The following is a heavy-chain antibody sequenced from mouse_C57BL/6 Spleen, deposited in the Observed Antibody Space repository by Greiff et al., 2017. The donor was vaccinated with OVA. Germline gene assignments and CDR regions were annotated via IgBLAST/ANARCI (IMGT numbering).Heavy chain of an antibody. D-gene: IGHD1-1*01. Sequence: EVQRVESGGGLVKPGGSLKLSCAASGFTFSDYGMHWVRQAPEQGLEWVAYISSGSSTIYYADTVKGRFTISRDNAKNTLFLQMTSLRSEYTAMYYCARRAYYGSSYAMDYWGQGTSVTVSS. CDR3: ARRAYYGSSYAMDY. V-gene: IGHV5-17*01. CDR2: ISSGSSTI. J-gene: IGHJ4*01. CDR1: GFTFSDYG.